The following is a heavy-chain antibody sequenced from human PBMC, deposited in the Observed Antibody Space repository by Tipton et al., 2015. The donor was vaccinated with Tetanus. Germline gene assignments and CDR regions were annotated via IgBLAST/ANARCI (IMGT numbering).Heavy chain of an antibody. D-gene: IGHD4-23*01. CDR2: VADRGST. CDR1: GAPVTSGRHH. Sequence: TLSLTCSVSGAPVTSGRHHWSWIRLAPGRGLEWIGFVADRGSTNYNPSVRGRVAISLDTSKNQFSLGLTSVTAADAAIYFCARDSSHGSNSWAFDLWGRGTTVTVSS. J-gene: IGHJ3*01. V-gene: IGHV4-61*01. CDR3: ARDSSHGSNSWAFDL.